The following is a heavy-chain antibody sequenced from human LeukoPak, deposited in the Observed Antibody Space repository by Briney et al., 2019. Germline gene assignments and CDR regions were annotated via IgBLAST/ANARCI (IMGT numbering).Heavy chain of an antibody. J-gene: IGHJ4*02. Sequence: SETLSLTCTVSGGSISSYYWSWIRQPPGKGLEWIGYIYYSGSTNYNPSLKSRVTISVGTSKNQFSLKLSSVTAADTAVYYCARLVGSSALLWFGEFLFDYWGQGTLVTVSS. D-gene: IGHD3-10*01. V-gene: IGHV4-59*08. CDR1: GGSISSYY. CDR3: ARLVGSSALLWFGEFLFDY. CDR2: IYYSGST.